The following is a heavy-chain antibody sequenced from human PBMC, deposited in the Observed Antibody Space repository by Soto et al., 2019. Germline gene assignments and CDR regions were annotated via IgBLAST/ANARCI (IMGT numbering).Heavy chain of an antibody. CDR3: VRMDTSGNVHLELDH. CDR2: FSSHDDST. Sequence: EVQLLESGGGLVQPGGSLRLSCAASGFTFSNYAMGWVRQAPGKGLEWVSTFSSHDDSTYYEDSVKGRVTTSRDNSENTLYLQMSSLRADDTAVYYCVRMDTSGNVHLELDHWGQGTLVTVSS. V-gene: IGHV3-23*01. J-gene: IGHJ4*02. D-gene: IGHD3-22*01. CDR1: GFTFSNYA.